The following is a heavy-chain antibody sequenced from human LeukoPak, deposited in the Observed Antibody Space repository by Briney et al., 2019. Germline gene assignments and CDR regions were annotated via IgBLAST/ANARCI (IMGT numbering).Heavy chain of an antibody. J-gene: IGHJ4*02. CDR3: ASTLGYCSSTSCSFDY. CDR2: IYHSGST. CDR1: GGSISSGGYS. V-gene: IGHV4-30-2*01. D-gene: IGHD2-2*01. Sequence: SQTLPLTCAVSGGSISSGGYSWSWIRQPPGKGLEWIGYIYHSGSTYYNPSLKSRVTISVDRSKNQFSLKLSSVTAADTAVYYCASTLGYCSSTSCSFDYWGQGTLVTVSS.